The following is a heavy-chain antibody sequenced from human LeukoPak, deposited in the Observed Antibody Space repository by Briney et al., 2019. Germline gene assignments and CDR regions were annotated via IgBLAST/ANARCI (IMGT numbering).Heavy chain of an antibody. CDR2: IYTSGST. CDR1: GGSISSGSYY. CDR3: ARESYDSGGYYRNWFDP. Sequence: SETLSLTCTVSGGSISSGSYYWSWIRQPAGKGLEWIGRIYTSGSTNYNPSLKSRVTISVDTSKNQFSLKLSSVTAADTAVYYCARESYDSGGYYRNWFDPWGQGTLVTVSS. V-gene: IGHV4-61*02. D-gene: IGHD3-22*01. J-gene: IGHJ5*02.